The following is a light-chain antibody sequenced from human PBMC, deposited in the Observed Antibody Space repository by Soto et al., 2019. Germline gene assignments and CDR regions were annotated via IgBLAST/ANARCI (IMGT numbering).Light chain of an antibody. V-gene: IGKV3-20*01. CDR3: QQYSDSPPT. J-gene: IGKJ1*01. CDR2: GAS. CDR1: QRVSSRY. Sequence: IVLTQSPGTLSLSPGDRATLSCRASQRVSSRYLAWYQQKTGQAPSLLIFGASNRATGIPDRFSGSGSGTDFNFTIGRLETEDFAMYYCQQYSDSPPTFGQGTKVDIK.